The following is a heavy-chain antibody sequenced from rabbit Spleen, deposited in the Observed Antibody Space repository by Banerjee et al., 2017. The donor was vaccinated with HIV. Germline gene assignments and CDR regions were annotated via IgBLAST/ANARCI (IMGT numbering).Heavy chain of an antibody. CDR3: ARDGAGGSYFAL. J-gene: IGHJ4*01. D-gene: IGHD8-1*01. Sequence: QEQLVESGGGLVQPGGSLKLSCKASGFDFSAYGLSWVRQAPGKGLEWIGCIYPTNGHTYYANWAKGRFTISKTSSTTVTLQMTSLTAADTATYFCARDGAGGSYFALWGPGTLVTVS. CDR1: GFDFSAYG. CDR2: IYPTNGHT. V-gene: IGHV1S45*01.